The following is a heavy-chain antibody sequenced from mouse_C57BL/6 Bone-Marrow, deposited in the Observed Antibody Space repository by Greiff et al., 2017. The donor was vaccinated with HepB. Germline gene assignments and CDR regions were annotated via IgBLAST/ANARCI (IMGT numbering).Heavy chain of an antibody. CDR3: ARDYGSSYFDY. V-gene: IGHV1-64*01. CDR2: IHPNSGST. CDR1: GYTFTSYW. Sequence: QVQLQQPGAELVKPGASVKLSCKASGYTFTSYWMHWVKQRPGQGLEWIGMIHPNSGSTNYNEKFKSEATLTVDKSSSTAYMQLSSLTSEDSAVYYCARDYGSSYFDYWGQGTTLTVAS. D-gene: IGHD1-1*01. J-gene: IGHJ2*01.